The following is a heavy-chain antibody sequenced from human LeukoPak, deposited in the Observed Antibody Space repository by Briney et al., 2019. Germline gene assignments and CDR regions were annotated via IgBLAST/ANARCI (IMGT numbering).Heavy chain of an antibody. V-gene: IGHV4-39*01. Sequence: GSLRLSCAASGFTFNSYAMSWVRQAPGKGLEWIGSIYYSGSTYYNPSLKSRVTISVDTSKNQFSLKLSSVTAADTAVYYCARHRIAVAGAFDYWGQGTLVTVFS. D-gene: IGHD6-19*01. J-gene: IGHJ4*02. CDR2: IYYSGST. CDR3: ARHRIAVAGAFDY. CDR1: GFTFNSYA.